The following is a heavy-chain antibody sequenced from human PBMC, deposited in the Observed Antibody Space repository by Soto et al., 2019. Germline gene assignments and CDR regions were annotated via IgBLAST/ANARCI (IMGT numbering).Heavy chain of an antibody. D-gene: IGHD6-13*01. Sequence: SETLSLTCAVYGGSFSGYYWSWIRQPPGKGLEWIGEIDHSGSTNYNPSLKSRVTISVDTSKNQFSLKLSSVTAADTAVYYCARLHSAGYSSSWYDLDYWGQGTLVTVSS. CDR2: IDHSGST. CDR3: ARLHSAGYSSSWYDLDY. CDR1: GGSFSGYY. V-gene: IGHV4-34*01. J-gene: IGHJ4*02.